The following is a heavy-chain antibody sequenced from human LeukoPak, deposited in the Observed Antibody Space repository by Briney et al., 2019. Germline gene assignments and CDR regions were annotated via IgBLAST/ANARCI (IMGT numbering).Heavy chain of an antibody. Sequence: SETLSLTCTVSGGSISSGSYYWSWIRQPAGKGLEWIGRIYTSGSTNYNPSLKSRVTISVDTSKNQFSLKLSSVTAADTAVYYCASFDYEGSSGDYWGQGTLVTVSS. V-gene: IGHV4-61*02. J-gene: IGHJ4*02. CDR1: GGSISSGSYY. D-gene: IGHD4-17*01. CDR3: ASFDYEGSSGDY. CDR2: IYTSGST.